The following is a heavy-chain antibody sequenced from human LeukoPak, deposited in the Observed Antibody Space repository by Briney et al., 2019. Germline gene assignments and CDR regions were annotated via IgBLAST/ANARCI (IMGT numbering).Heavy chain of an antibody. CDR3: ARVGGNGSGSYYKKNYYYYYYMDV. CDR2: INHSGST. Sequence: SETLSLTCAVYGGSFSGYYWSWIRQPPGKGLEWLGEINHSGSTNYNPSLKSRVTISVDTSKNQFSLKLSSVTAADTAVYYCARVGGNGSGSYYKKNYYYYYYMDVWGKGTTVTVSS. CDR1: GGSFSGYY. D-gene: IGHD3-10*01. J-gene: IGHJ6*03. V-gene: IGHV4-34*01.